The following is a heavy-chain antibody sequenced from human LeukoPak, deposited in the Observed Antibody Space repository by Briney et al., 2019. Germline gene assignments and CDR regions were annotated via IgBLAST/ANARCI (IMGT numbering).Heavy chain of an antibody. J-gene: IGHJ3*02. CDR2: INPSGGNT. CDR3: ARVRDGYNGAYDI. Sequence: AASVKVSCKASGYTFTNYYMYWVRQAPGQGLEWMGIINPSGGNTNYAQNFQGRVTMTRDTSTSTVYMELSSLRSEDTAVYYCARVRDGYNGAYDIWGQGTMVTVPS. CDR1: GYTFTNYY. D-gene: IGHD5-24*01. V-gene: IGHV1-46*01.